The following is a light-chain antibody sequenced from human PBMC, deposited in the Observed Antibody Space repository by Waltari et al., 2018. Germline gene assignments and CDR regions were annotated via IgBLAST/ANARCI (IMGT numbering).Light chain of an antibody. CDR3: QQGNSFPRA. CDR1: QGISTW. CDR2: DTS. V-gene: IGKV1-12*01. Sequence: DIQMTQSPSSVSASVGDRVSITWRASQGISTWLAWYQQKPGQAPQLLIYDTSTLQTGVSSRFSGSGSGTEFTLSISNLQPEDFAIYYCQQGNSFPRAFGQGTKLEIK. J-gene: IGKJ2*01.